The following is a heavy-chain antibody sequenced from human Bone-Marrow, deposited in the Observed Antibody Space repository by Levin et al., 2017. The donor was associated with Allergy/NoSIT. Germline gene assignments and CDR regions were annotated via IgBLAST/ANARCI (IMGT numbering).Heavy chain of an antibody. CDR2: ISWNSGSI. D-gene: IGHD3-10*01. Sequence: PGGSLRLSCAASGFTSDDYAMHWVRQAPGKGLEWVSGISWNSGSIGYADSVKGRFTISRDNAKNSLYLQMNSLRAEDTALYYCAKGGVSYYGSGSSFDYWGQGTLVTVSS. CDR3: AKGGVSYYGSGSSFDY. CDR1: GFTSDDYA. V-gene: IGHV3-9*02. J-gene: IGHJ4*02.